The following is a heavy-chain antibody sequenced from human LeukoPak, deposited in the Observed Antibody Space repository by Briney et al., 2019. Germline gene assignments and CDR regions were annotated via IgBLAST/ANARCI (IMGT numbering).Heavy chain of an antibody. CDR2: IYFSGRT. CDR1: GDSIDSTRYY. D-gene: IGHD4-11*01. CDR3: ARVAMTTFDY. Sequence: SETLSLTCAVSGDSIDSTRYYWGWIRQPPGKGLEWIGSIYFSGRTYYNPSLKSRVTISVDTSKNQFSLKLSSVTAADTAVYYCARVAMTTFDYWGQGTLVTVSS. J-gene: IGHJ4*02. V-gene: IGHV4-39*07.